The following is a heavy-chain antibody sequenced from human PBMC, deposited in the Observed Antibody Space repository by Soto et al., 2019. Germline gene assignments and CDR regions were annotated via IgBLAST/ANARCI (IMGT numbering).Heavy chain of an antibody. CDR1: GTSMSGHF. Sequence: GQLQESGPGLVKASKTLSLTCTVSGTSMSGHFWSWMRPPPGKGLAWIGYGYDSGSTLYDPSLKGRVTISLDTSKNRFVLRLNSVTSADTAVYYCARGVYLSLVRTGWFDPWGQGTLVTVSS. CDR3: ARGVYLSLVRTGWFDP. J-gene: IGHJ5*02. D-gene: IGHD2-8*01. V-gene: IGHV4-59*11. CDR2: GYDSGST.